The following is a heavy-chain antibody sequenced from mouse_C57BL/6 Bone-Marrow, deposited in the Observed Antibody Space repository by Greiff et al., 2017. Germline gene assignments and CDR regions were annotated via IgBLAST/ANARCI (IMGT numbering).Heavy chain of an antibody. J-gene: IGHJ2*01. CDR1: GYTFTDYN. Sequence: VQLQQSGPELVKPGASVKMSCKASGYTFTDYNMHWVKQSHGKSLEWIGYINPNNGGTSYNQKFKGKATLTVNKSSSTAYMELRSLTSEDSAVYYCARVAVIYYGNRYYFDYWGQGTTLTVSS. V-gene: IGHV1-22*01. D-gene: IGHD2-1*01. CDR3: ARVAVIYYGNRYYFDY. CDR2: INPNNGGT.